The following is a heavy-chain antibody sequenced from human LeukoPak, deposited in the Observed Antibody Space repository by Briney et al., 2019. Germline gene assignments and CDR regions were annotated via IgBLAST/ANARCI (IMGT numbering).Heavy chain of an antibody. CDR2: INHSGST. V-gene: IGHV4-34*01. Sequence: SETLSLTCAVYGGSFSGYYWSWIRQPPGKGLEWIGEINHSGSTNYNPSLKSRVTISVDTSKNQFSLKLSSVTAADTAVYYCARGRVVAYCGGDCYWLHASDIWGQGTMVTVSS. CDR3: ARGRVVAYCGGDCYWLHASDI. CDR1: GGSFSGYY. J-gene: IGHJ3*02. D-gene: IGHD2-21*02.